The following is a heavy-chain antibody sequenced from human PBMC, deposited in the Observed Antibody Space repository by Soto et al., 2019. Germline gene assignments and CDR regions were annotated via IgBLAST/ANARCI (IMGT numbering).Heavy chain of an antibody. J-gene: IGHJ4*02. D-gene: IGHD2-8*01. CDR3: ARDDCTNGVCYGAIDY. Sequence: QVQLVESGGGVVQPGRSLRLSCAASGFTFSSYGMHWVRQAPGKGLEWVAVIWYDGSNKYYADSVKGRFTISRDNSKNTLYLQMNSLRAEDTAVYYCARDDCTNGVCYGAIDYWGQGTLVTVSS. CDR1: GFTFSSYG. V-gene: IGHV3-33*01. CDR2: IWYDGSNK.